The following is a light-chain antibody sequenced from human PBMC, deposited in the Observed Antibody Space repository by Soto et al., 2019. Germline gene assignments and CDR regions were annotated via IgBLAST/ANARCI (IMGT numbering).Light chain of an antibody. CDR3: QQYNSYSLT. Sequence: DIQMTHSPSTLSASVGDRVTITCRASQSISSWLAWYQQKPGKAPKILIYKASNLESGVPSRFSGSGSGTEFTLNISSLQPDDFATYYCQQYNSYSLTFGGGTKVEIK. CDR1: QSISSW. CDR2: KAS. V-gene: IGKV1-5*03. J-gene: IGKJ4*01.